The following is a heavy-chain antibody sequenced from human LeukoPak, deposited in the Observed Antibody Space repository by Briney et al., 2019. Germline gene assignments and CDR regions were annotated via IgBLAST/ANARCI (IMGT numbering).Heavy chain of an antibody. CDR1: GFTFTTYT. CDR3: AKGGPGYYDSSRFDY. V-gene: IGHV3-23*01. J-gene: IGHJ4*02. CDR2: VSGSGGST. Sequence: PGGSLRLSCAASGFTFTTYTMSWVRQAPGKGLEWVSGVSGSGGSTYYADSVKGRFTISRDNSKNTLYLQMNSLRAEDTAVYYCAKGGPGYYDSSRFDYWGQGTLVTVSS. D-gene: IGHD3-22*01.